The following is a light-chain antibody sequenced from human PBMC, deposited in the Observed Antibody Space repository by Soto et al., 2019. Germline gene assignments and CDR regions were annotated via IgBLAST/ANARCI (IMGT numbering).Light chain of an antibody. CDR1: SSDVGGYNY. J-gene: IGLJ1*01. Sequence: QSALAQPASVSGSPGQSITISCTGTSSDVGGYNYVSWYQQHPGKAPKLIFYDVSNRPSGVSNRFSGSKSGNTASLTISGLQAEDEADYYCSSYTSSRTYTFGTGTKVTVL. CDR3: SSYTSSRTYT. V-gene: IGLV2-14*03. CDR2: DVS.